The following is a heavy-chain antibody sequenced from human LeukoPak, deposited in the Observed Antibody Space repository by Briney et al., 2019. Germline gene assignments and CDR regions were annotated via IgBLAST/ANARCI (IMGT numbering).Heavy chain of an antibody. CDR2: ISSSSGSI. Sequence: GGSLRLSCAASGFTFSSYSMNWVRQAPGKGLEWVSSISSSSGSIYYADSVKGRFTISRDNSKNTLYLQMNSLRAEDTAVYYCARDDGYYDSSGYYLVWGQGTLVTVSS. CDR1: GFTFSSYS. CDR3: ARDDGYYDSSGYYLV. J-gene: IGHJ4*02. D-gene: IGHD3-22*01. V-gene: IGHV3-21*01.